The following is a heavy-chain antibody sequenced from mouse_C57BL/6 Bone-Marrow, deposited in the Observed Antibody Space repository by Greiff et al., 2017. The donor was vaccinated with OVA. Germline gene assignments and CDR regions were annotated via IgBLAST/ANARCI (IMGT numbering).Heavy chain of an antibody. CDR1: GYTFTDYE. J-gene: IGHJ4*01. V-gene: IGHV1-15*01. D-gene: IGHD1-1*01. CDR2: IDPETGGT. CDR3: TRRGGGIYYYGSSLYYYAMDY. Sequence: VKLQESGAELVRPGASVTLSCKASGYTFTDYEMHWVKQTPVHGLEWIGAIDPETGGTAYNQKFKGKAILTADKSSSTAYMELRSLTSEDSAVYYCTRRGGGIYYYGSSLYYYAMDYWGQGTSVTVSS.